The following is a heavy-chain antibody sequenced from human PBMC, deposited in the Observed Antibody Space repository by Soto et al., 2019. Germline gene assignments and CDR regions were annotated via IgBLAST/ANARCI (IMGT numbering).Heavy chain of an antibody. V-gene: IGHV4-34*01. D-gene: IGHD3-10*01. CDR2: INHSGST. CDR1: GGSFSGYY. Sequence: SETLSLTCAVYGGSFSGYYWIWIRQPPGKGLEWIGEINHSGSTNYNPSLKSRVTISVDTSKNQFSLKLSSVTAADTAVYYCARGRYGLLWFGEDWGQGTLVTVSS. J-gene: IGHJ4*02. CDR3: ARGRYGLLWFGED.